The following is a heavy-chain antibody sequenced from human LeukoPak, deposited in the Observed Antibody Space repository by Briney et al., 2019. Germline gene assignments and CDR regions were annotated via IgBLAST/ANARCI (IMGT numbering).Heavy chain of an antibody. CDR2: IYHSGST. CDR1: GGSISSGGYY. CDR3: ARAIVPPLGHYYYYMDV. D-gene: IGHD2-2*01. V-gene: IGHV4-30-2*01. J-gene: IGHJ6*03. Sequence: SETLSLTCTVSGGSISSGGYYWSWIRQPPGKGLEWIGYIYHSGSTYYNPSLKSRVTISVDRSKNQFSLKLSSVTAADSAVYYCARAIVPPLGHYYYYMDVWGKGTTVTVSS.